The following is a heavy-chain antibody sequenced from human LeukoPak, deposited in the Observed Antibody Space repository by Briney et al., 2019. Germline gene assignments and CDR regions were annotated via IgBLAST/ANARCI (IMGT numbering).Heavy chain of an antibody. D-gene: IGHD6-19*01. CDR1: GYRFTGYY. CDR3: AIASDWYYFDH. J-gene: IGHJ4*02. CDR2: INPNSGDT. V-gene: IGHV1-2*02. Sequence: ASVKVSCKAFGYRFTGYYIHWVRQAPGQGLEWMGWINPNSGDTNSAQKFQGRVTMTRDTSISTAYMELSRLKSGDTAVYYCAIASDWYYFDHWGQGTLVTVSS.